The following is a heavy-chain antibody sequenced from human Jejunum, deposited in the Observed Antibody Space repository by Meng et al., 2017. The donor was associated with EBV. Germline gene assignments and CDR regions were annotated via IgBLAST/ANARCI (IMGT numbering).Heavy chain of an antibody. CDR3: ARERRGYYAEH. CDR2: ISYDGRDE. Sequence: VQLVEAGVGVVQAGRSLRLSCAASGFTFSNSAMHWVRQAPGKGLEWVALISYDGRDESYAASVKGRFTISRDSSESTLYLQMNNLRAEDTAIYYCARERRGYYAEHWGQGTLVTVSS. CDR1: GFTFSNSA. J-gene: IGHJ1*01. D-gene: IGHD6-25*01. V-gene: IGHV3-30*03.